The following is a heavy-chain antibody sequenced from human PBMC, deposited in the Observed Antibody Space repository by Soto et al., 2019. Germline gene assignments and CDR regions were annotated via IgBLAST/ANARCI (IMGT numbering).Heavy chain of an antibody. V-gene: IGHV4-31*03. CDR3: ARGVGYDFWSGYYNGYYGMDV. D-gene: IGHD3-3*01. Sequence: ASETLSLTCTVSGGSISSGGYYWSWIRQHPGKGLEWIGYIYYSGSTYYNPSLKSRVTISVDTSKNQFSLKLSSVTAADTAVYYCARGVGYDFWSGYYNGYYGMDVWGQGTTVTVSS. J-gene: IGHJ6*02. CDR1: GGSISSGGYY. CDR2: IYYSGST.